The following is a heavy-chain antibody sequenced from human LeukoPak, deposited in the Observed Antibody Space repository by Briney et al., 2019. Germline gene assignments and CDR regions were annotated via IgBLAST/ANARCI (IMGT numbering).Heavy chain of an antibody. CDR1: GFTFTDYY. J-gene: IGHJ3*01. D-gene: IGHD6-13*01. CDR3: ARDEAADGTNALDV. Sequence: GASVKVSCKASGFTFTDYYMHWVRQAPGPGLEWMGYIYPKSRDTNYEQNFQGRVTMTSDTSMSTVYMELTGLRPDDTAVYYCARDEAADGTNALDVWGQGTMVTVSS. V-gene: IGHV1-2*02. CDR2: IYPKSRDT.